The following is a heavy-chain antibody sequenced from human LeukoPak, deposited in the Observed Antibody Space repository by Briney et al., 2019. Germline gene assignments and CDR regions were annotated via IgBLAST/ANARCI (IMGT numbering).Heavy chain of an antibody. Sequence: GGSLSLSCAASGFTFSSYGMHWVRQAPGKGLEWVAVIWYDGSNKYYADSVKGRFTISRDNSKNTLYLQMNSLRAEDTALYYCARDMTITGADDYWGQGTRVTVSS. D-gene: IGHD6-13*01. CDR1: GFTFSSYG. CDR3: ARDMTITGADDY. J-gene: IGHJ4*02. V-gene: IGHV3-33*01. CDR2: IWYDGSNK.